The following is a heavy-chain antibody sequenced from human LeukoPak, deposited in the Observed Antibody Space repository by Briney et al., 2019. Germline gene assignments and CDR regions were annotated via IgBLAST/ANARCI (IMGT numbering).Heavy chain of an antibody. CDR1: GFTFSNFP. D-gene: IGHD6-13*01. CDR2: ISGNGGST. CDR3: AREGTAGSLDF. V-gene: IGHV3-64*01. J-gene: IGHJ4*02. Sequence: QPGGSLRLSCSTSGFTFSNFPMHWVRQAPGKGLESVSAISGNGGSTYYANSVRGRFSVSRDNSKNTLFLQMGSLRGEDMAVYYCAREGTAGSLDFWGQGTLVTVSS.